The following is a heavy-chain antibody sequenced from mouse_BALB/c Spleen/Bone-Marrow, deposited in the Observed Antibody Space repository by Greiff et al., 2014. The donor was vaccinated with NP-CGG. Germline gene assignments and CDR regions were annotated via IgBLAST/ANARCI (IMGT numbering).Heavy chain of an antibody. CDR1: GYTFTSYV. Sequence: VQLQQSGPELVKPGASVKMSCKASGYTFTSYVMHWMKQKPGQGLEWIGYTNPYNDGTKYNETFKGKATLTSDKSSSTAYMDLSSLTSEDSAVYFCARSEYFGSSYDYWGQGTTLTVSS. J-gene: IGHJ2*01. CDR3: ARSEYFGSSYDY. CDR2: TNPYNDGT. D-gene: IGHD1-1*01. V-gene: IGHV1-14*01.